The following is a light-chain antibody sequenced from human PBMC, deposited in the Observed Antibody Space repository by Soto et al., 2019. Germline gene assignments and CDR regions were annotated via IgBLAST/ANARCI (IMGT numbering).Light chain of an antibody. V-gene: IGKV3-20*01. CDR1: QSFSSTS. CDR3: QHYGGSPPKYT. CDR2: DSS. J-gene: IGKJ2*01. Sequence: ELVWTQSPGTLSLSPGERVALSGRASQSFSSTSIAWYQQTPGQPPSLLMYDSSSRATDIPDRFSGSGSGTDFTLTISRLEPEDFAVYYCQHYGGSPPKYTFGQGTKLEIK.